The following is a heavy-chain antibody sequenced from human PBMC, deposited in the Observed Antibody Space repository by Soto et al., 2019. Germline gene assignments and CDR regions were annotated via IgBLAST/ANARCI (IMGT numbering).Heavy chain of an antibody. CDR2: IWHDGTNR. CDR1: GFTFNSFG. D-gene: IGHD3-3*01. Sequence: QVQLVESGGGVVQPGTSLRLSCEASGFTFNSFGMHWVRQAPGKGLEWVAMIWHDGTNRYYVDSVKGRFTISRDNSKDTLYLKMNNLRAEDTAVYYCARTGLQIIQATSYYYGLDVWGQGTTVTVSS. CDR3: ARTGLQIIQATSYYYGLDV. J-gene: IGHJ6*02. V-gene: IGHV3-33*01.